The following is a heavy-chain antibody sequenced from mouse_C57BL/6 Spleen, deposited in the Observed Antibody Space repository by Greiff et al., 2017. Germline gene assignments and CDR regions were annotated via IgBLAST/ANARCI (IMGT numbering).Heavy chain of an antibody. CDR3: RRRGYGSDFDY. D-gene: IGHD1-1*01. CDR2: IYPNSGGT. J-gene: IGHJ2*01. Sequence: QVQLQQSGAELVKPGASVKLSCKASGYTFTSYWMHWVKQRPGRGLEWIGRIYPNSGGTKYNEKFKSKATLTVDKPSSTAYMQLSSLTSEDSAVYCGRRRGYGSDFDYWGQGTTLTVSS. V-gene: IGHV1-72*01. CDR1: GYTFTSYW.